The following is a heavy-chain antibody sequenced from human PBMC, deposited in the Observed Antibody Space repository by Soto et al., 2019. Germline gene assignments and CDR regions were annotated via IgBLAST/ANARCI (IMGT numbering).Heavy chain of an antibody. CDR2: IYYSGST. CDR1: GGSISSYY. J-gene: IGHJ6*02. D-gene: IGHD3-3*01. Sequence: PSETLSLTCTVSGGSISSYYWSWIRQPRGKGLEWIGYIYYSGSTNYNPSLKSRVTISVDTSKNQFSLKLSSVTAADTAVYYCARVNYDFWSGYYYYGMDVWGQGTTVTVSS. V-gene: IGHV4-59*01. CDR3: ARVNYDFWSGYYYYGMDV.